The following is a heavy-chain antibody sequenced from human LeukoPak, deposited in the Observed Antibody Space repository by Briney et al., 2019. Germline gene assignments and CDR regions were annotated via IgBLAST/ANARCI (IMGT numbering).Heavy chain of an antibody. J-gene: IGHJ3*02. D-gene: IGHD6-13*01. CDR3: ARWSGSWEAFDI. Sequence: PSETLSLTCTVSGVSITNYYWSWIRQPPGKGLEWIGYIHHSGHANYNPSLNSRVTMSVDTSTNHFSLKLTSVTAADTAVYYCARWSGSWEAFDIWGQGTMVTVSS. V-gene: IGHV4-59*01. CDR1: GVSITNYY. CDR2: IHHSGHA.